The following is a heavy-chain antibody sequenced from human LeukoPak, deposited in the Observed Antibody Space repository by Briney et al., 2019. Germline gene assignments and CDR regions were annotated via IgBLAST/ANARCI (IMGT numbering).Heavy chain of an antibody. CDR3: ARDYPPVYYDILTGYDN. D-gene: IGHD3-9*01. V-gene: IGHV3-11*04. CDR2: ISSSSSTI. Sequence: GGSLRLSCAASGFTFSDYYMSWIRQAPGKGLEWVSYISSSSSTIYYADSVKGRFTISRDNAKNSLYLQMNSLRAEDTAVYYCARDYPPVYYDILTGYDNWGQGTLVTVSS. J-gene: IGHJ4*02. CDR1: GFTFSDYY.